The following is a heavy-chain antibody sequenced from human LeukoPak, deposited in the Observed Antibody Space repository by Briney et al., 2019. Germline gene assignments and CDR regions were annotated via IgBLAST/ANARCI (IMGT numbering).Heavy chain of an antibody. D-gene: IGHD6-25*01. V-gene: IGHV4-59*01. CDR3: AREWSSGWAEFDY. CDR2: IYDSGST. Sequence: PSETLSLTCTVPGGSISSYYWSWIRQPPGKGLEWIGDIYDSGSTNYNPSLKSRVTISVDTSKNQFSLKLSSVTAADKAVYYCAREWSSGWAEFDYWGQGTLVTVSS. J-gene: IGHJ4*02. CDR1: GGSISSYY.